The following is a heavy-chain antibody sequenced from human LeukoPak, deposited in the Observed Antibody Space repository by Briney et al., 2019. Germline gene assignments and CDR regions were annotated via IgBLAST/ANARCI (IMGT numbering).Heavy chain of an antibody. Sequence: SETLSLTCTASGGSISSYNWSWIRQPPGKGLEWIAYIYNSGSTNYNPSLKSRVTISVDTSKNQLSLQLSSVTAADTAVYYCAGLGGEGLEWLLSPPGYFDYWGQGTLVTVSS. J-gene: IGHJ4*02. CDR2: IYNSGST. CDR1: GGSISSYN. V-gene: IGHV4-59*01. CDR3: AGLGGEGLEWLLSPPGYFDY. D-gene: IGHD3-3*01.